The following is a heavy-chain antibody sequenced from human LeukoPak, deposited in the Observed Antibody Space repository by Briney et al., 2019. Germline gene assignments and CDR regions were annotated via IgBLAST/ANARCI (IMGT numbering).Heavy chain of an antibody. Sequence: GGSLRLSCAASGFSFSTYWMSWVRQGPGKGLEWVATIWPEGSDKKYVDSVRDRFSISRDNTKNSLYLQMNSLSAEDTAVYFCARLFGSVTTFDHWGQGALVTVSS. CDR3: ARLFGSVTTFDH. CDR2: IWPEGSDK. CDR1: GFSFSTYW. V-gene: IGHV3-7*01. J-gene: IGHJ5*02. D-gene: IGHD4-17*01.